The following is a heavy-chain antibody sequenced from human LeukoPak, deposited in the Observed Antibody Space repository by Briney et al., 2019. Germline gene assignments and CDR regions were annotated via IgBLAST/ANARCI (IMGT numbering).Heavy chain of an antibody. V-gene: IGHV3-48*01. J-gene: IGHJ4*02. D-gene: IGHD1-26*01. CDR2: ISSSSNTI. Sequence: PGGSLRLSCAASGSTFSRYSMNWVRQAPGKGLEWVSYISSSSNTIYYADSVKGRFTISRDNAKNSLYLQLNSLRAEDTAMYYCASHSGSYSIDYWGQGTLVTVSS. CDR1: GSTFSRYS. CDR3: ASHSGSYSIDY.